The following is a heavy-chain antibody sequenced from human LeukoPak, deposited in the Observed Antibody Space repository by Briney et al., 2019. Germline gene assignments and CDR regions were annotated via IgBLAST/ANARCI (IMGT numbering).Heavy chain of an antibody. Sequence: GGSLRLSCAASGFTFSSYAMSWVRQAPGQGLEWLSAISGSGFSTHYADSVKGRFTISRDNSKTTLFLQMNSLRAEDTALYYCAKDIEVAITGHYFDLWGRGTLVTVSS. CDR1: GFTFSSYA. J-gene: IGHJ2*01. D-gene: IGHD3-22*01. CDR3: AKDIEVAITGHYFDL. V-gene: IGHV3-23*01. CDR2: ISGSGFST.